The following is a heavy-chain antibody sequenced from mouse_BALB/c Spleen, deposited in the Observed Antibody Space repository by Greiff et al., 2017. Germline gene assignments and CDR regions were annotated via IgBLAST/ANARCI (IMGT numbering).Heavy chain of an antibody. D-gene: IGHD1-1*01. CDR2: ISSGSSTI. J-gene: IGHJ2*01. CDR1: GFTFSSFG. CDR3: ARDGSSYVDY. V-gene: IGHV5-17*02. Sequence: EVKLVESGGGLVQPGGSRKLSCAASGFTFSSFGMHWVRQAPEKGLEWVAYISSGSSTIYYADTVKGRFTISRDNPKNTLFLQMTSLRSEDTAMYYCARDGSSYVDYWGQGTTLTVSS.